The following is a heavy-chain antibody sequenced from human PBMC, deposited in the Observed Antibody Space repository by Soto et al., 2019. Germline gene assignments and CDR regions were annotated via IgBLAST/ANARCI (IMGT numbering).Heavy chain of an antibody. J-gene: IGHJ3*02. CDR1: GFTFSSYG. V-gene: IGHV3-33*01. Sequence: GGSLRLSCAASGFTFSSYGMHWVRQAPGKGLEWVAVIWYDGSNKYYADSVKGRFTISRDNSKNTLYLQMNSLRAEDTAVYYCRGTTSSGPLNDAFDIWGQGTMVTVSS. CDR3: RGTTSSGPLNDAFDI. D-gene: IGHD1-7*01. CDR2: IWYDGSNK.